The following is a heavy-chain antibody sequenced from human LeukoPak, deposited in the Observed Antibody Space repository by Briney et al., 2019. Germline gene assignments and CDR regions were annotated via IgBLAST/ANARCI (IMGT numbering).Heavy chain of an antibody. CDR1: GFTFSSYS. D-gene: IGHD3-16*01. J-gene: IGHJ4*02. CDR3: ARDPGRGLDY. CDR2: ISSSSSTI. V-gene: IGHV3-48*04. Sequence: GGSLRLPCAASGFTFSSYSMNWVRQAPGKGLEWVSYISSSSSTIYYADSVKGRFTISRDNAKNSLYLQMNSLRAEDTAVYYCARDPGRGLDYWGQGTLVTVSS.